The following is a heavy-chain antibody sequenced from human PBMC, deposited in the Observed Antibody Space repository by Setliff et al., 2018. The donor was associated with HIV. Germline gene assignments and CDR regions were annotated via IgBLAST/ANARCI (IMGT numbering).Heavy chain of an antibody. CDR1: GFTFDDYG. CDR2: INWNGGST. J-gene: IGHJ4*02. Sequence: RPGGSLRLSCAASGFTFDDYGMSWVRQAPGKGLEWVSGINWNGGSTGYADSVKGRFTISRDNAKNSLYLQMNSLRAEDTALYYCARDSNWGSEYYFDYWGQGTLVTVSS. D-gene: IGHD7-27*01. CDR3: ARDSNWGSEYYFDY. V-gene: IGHV3-20*04.